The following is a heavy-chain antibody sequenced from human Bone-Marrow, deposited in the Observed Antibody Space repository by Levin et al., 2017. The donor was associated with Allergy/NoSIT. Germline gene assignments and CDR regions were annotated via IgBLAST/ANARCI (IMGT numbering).Heavy chain of an antibody. Sequence: GESLKISCAASGFTFSDYAMNWVRQAPGKGLEWVSYISSSGGTIYYADSVKGRFTISRDSAQNYLSLQMDSLRTEDTALYYCVRDGYILSRNSPHFDYWGQGTLVTVSS. CDR1: GFTFSDYA. V-gene: IGHV3-48*01. CDR3: VRDGYILSRNSPHFDY. J-gene: IGHJ4*02. D-gene: IGHD5-18*01. CDR2: ISSSGGTI.